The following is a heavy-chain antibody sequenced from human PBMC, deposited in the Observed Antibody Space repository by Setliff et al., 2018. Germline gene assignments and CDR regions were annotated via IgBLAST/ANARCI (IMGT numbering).Heavy chain of an antibody. J-gene: IGHJ6*03. CDR3: ARRGWGSSSGDCYSPKGCYYYYMDV. CDR1: GYTFTNYW. D-gene: IGHD2-21*02. V-gene: IGHV5-51*01. Sequence: PGESLKISCKGSGYTFTNYWIGWVRQMPGKGLEWMGAIYPGDSDTRHSPSFQGQVTISADKSISTVYLQWSSLKASDTAIYYCARRGWGSSSGDCYSPKGCYYYYMDVWGKGTTVTVS. CDR2: IYPGDSDT.